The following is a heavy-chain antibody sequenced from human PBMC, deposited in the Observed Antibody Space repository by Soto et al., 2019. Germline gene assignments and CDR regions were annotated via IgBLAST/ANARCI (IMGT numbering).Heavy chain of an antibody. D-gene: IGHD3-3*01. CDR1: GGTISGYY. CDR3: ARGQRFSEWFDP. Sequence: PSETLSLTCIVSGGTISGYYWTWIRQPAGKGLEWIGRIYSSGNTKYNPSLQSRVTMSLDTSNNQFSLRLTSVTAADTAVYYCARGQRFSEWFDPWGQGTLLTVPS. J-gene: IGHJ5*02. V-gene: IGHV4-4*07. CDR2: IYSSGNT.